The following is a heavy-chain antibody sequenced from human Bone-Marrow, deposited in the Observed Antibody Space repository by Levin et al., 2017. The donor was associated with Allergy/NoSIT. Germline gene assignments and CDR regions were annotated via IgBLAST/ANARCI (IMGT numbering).Heavy chain of an antibody. CDR2: IYYSGST. CDR1: GGSISSYY. D-gene: IGHD2-15*01. Sequence: SETLSLTCTVSGGSISSYYWSWIRQPPGKGLEWIGYIYYSGSTNYNPSLKSRVTITVDTSTNQFSLKLRSDTVADTAGDYYAGDKQEVVTATLYCWFDPWGQGTLVTVSS. CDR3: AGDKQEVVTATLYCWFDP. J-gene: IGHJ5*02. V-gene: IGHV4-59*12.